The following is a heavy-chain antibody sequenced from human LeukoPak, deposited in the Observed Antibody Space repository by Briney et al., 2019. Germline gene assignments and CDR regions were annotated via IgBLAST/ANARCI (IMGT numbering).Heavy chain of an antibody. V-gene: IGHV3-11*01. Sequence: GGSLRLSCAASGFTFSDYYMSWIRQAPGKGLEWVSYISSSGGTIYYADSVKGRFTISRDNAKNSLYLQMNSLRAEDTAVYYCARDYSYGYRGDFDIWGQGTMVTVSS. CDR3: ARDYSYGYRGDFDI. J-gene: IGHJ3*02. CDR2: ISSSGGTI. CDR1: GFTFSDYY. D-gene: IGHD5-18*01.